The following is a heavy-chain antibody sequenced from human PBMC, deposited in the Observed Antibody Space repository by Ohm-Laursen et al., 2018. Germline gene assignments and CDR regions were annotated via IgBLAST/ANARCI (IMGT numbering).Heavy chain of an antibody. D-gene: IGHD1-26*01. J-gene: IGHJ4*02. CDR1: GFTFSGYE. V-gene: IGHV3-48*03. CDR3: ARVKATDFDY. Sequence: GSLRLSCTASGFTFSGYEMNWVRQAPGKGLEWVSCISSSGSSINYADSVKGRFTISRDNSKNTLYLQMNSLRAEDTAVYYCARVKATDFDYWGQGTLVTVSS. CDR2: ISSSGSSI.